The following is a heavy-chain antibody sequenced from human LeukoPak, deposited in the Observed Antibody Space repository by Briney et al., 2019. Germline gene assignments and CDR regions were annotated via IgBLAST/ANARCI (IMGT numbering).Heavy chain of an antibody. V-gene: IGHV3-74*01. Sequence: GGSLRLSCAASGLTFSSYWMHWVRQAPGKGLMWVSRINSDGNNTSYADSVKGRFTISRDNAKNTVYLQMNSLRAEDTAVYYCTRSGLTYGSGSFYTRDYWGQGTLVTVSS. D-gene: IGHD3-10*01. J-gene: IGHJ4*02. CDR3: TRSGLTYGSGSFYTRDY. CDR2: INSDGNNT. CDR1: GLTFSSYW.